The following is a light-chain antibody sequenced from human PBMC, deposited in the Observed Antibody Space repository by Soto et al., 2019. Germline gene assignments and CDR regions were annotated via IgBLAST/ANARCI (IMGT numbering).Light chain of an antibody. CDR3: QQYGTSEII. Sequence: EIVLTQSPGTLSLSPGERSTLSCRASQSVSNNYLAWYQQKPGQAPRLLIYGASSRATGIPDRFSRSGSGTDFTLTITRLESEDLAVFDCQQYGTSEIIFGPCTRLALK. CDR1: QSVSNNY. J-gene: IGKJ5*01. CDR2: GAS. V-gene: IGKV3-20*01.